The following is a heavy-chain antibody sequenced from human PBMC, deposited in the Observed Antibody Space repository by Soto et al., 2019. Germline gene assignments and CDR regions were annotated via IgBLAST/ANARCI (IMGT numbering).Heavy chain of an antibody. Sequence: QVQLVQSGAEVKKPGSSVKVSCKSSGDSVKTYSVSWVLQAPGQGLEWMGGVIPILGKPMYPQKFQDRVTITADESTSTVVMELTSLMSDDTAVYYRARIWGIADHDSWGQGTRVTVSS. V-gene: IGHV1-69*12. CDR2: VIPILGKP. D-gene: IGHD6-13*01. CDR3: ARIWGIADHDS. CDR1: GDSVKTYS. J-gene: IGHJ5*01.